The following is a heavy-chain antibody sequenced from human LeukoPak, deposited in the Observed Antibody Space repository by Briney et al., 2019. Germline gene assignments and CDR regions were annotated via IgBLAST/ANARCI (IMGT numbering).Heavy chain of an antibody. D-gene: IGHD3-9*01. CDR1: GYIFTGYY. CDR3: ARASGYFDWFY. J-gene: IGHJ4*02. CDR2: INPNSGGT. V-gene: IGHV1-2*04. Sequence: ASVKVSCKASGYIFTGYYMHWVRQAPGQGLEWMGWINPNSGGTNYAQKFQGWVTMTRDTSISTAYMELSRLRSDDTAVYYCARASGYFDWFYWGQGTLVTVSS.